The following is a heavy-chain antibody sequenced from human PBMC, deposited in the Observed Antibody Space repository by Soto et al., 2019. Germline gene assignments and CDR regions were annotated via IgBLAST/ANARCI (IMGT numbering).Heavy chain of an antibody. CDR1: GFNFSVSG. J-gene: IGHJ5*02. V-gene: IGHV3-73*01. CDR3: TRTDLPSSHWFPWFEP. D-gene: IGHD6-13*01. CDR2: IRSKSNNYAT. Sequence: GESLKISFAASGFNFSVSGVHWVRQVSVKGLEWVGRIRSKSNNYATVYAASVKGRFTISRDDSKNTAYLQMNSLKTEDTAVYYCTRTDLPSSHWFPWFEPWGRRTLVTICS.